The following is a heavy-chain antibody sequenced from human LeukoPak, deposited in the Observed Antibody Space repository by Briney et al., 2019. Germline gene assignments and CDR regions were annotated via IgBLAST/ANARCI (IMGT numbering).Heavy chain of an antibody. CDR2: KYYSGSA. CDR1: GVSHRDDRYH. CDR3: ATPLCTAIACLDVINM. D-gene: IGHD2-21*02. J-gene: IGHJ3*02. Sequence: SETLSLTCILSGVSHRDDRYHWTWIRQHPGKGLEWIGYKYYSGSAKYNPSLKSRLTISTDTAKNQFSLQLRSVTAADTATYYCATPLCTAIACLDVINMCGQGTRVTVSS. V-gene: IGHV4-31*03.